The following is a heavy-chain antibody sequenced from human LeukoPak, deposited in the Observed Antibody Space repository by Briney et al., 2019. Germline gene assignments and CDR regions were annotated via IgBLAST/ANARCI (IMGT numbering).Heavy chain of an antibody. Sequence: SETLSLTCAVYGGSFSGYYWSWIRQPPGKGLEWIGEINHSGSTNYNPSLKSRVTISVDTSKNQFSLKLSSVTAADTAVYYCARDCGYYYYYYMDVWGKGTTVTVSS. CDR1: GGSFSGYY. CDR2: INHSGST. CDR3: ARDCGYYYYYYMDV. D-gene: IGHD2-21*02. J-gene: IGHJ6*03. V-gene: IGHV4-34*01.